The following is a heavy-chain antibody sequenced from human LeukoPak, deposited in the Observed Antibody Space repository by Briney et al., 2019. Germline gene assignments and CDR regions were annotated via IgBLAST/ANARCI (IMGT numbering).Heavy chain of an antibody. CDR2: ISYDGSNK. Sequence: GGSLRLSCAASGFTFSSYGMHWVHQAPGKGLEWVAVISYDGSNKYYADSVKGRFTISRDNSKNTLYPQMNSLRAEDTAVYYCARDPSLRVTLDYWGQGTLVTVSS. CDR1: GFTFSSYG. D-gene: IGHD5/OR15-5a*01. J-gene: IGHJ4*02. V-gene: IGHV3-30*03. CDR3: ARDPSLRVTLDY.